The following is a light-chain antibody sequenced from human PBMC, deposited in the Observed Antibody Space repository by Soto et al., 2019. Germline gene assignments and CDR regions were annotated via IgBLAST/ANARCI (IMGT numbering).Light chain of an antibody. CDR2: DAS. V-gene: IGKV3-11*01. CDR3: QQRNNWPPVT. J-gene: IGKJ4*01. Sequence: EIVLTQSPASLSLSPGERATLSCRASQSVSRHLAWYQQKPGQAPRLLIYDASNRATGIPARFSGSGSGTDFTLTISSLEPEDFAVYYCQQRNNWPPVTFGGGTKVEIK. CDR1: QSVSRH.